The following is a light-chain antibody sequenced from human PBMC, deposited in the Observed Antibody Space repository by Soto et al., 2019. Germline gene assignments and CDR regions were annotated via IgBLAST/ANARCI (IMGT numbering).Light chain of an antibody. CDR2: DAS. V-gene: IGKV3-11*01. CDR1: QSVSNS. Sequence: EIVLTQSPATRSLSPGERATLSGRASQSVSNSLAWFQPKPGQAPSLLIYDASNRATGIPARFSGSGSGTDFTLTISSLEPEDFAVYYCQQRSDWITFGQGTRVEIK. CDR3: QQRSDWIT. J-gene: IGKJ5*01.